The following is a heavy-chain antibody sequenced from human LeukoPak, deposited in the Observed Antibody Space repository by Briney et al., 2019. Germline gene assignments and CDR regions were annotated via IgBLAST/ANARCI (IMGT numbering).Heavy chain of an antibody. D-gene: IGHD3-16*01. CDR1: GFIISDYY. CDR2: ITSGGAST. Sequence: GGSLRLSCDASGFIISDYYMSWLRQSPGKGLEWISYITSGGASTNYADSVKGRFTISRDKAKNSVALQLNSLRAEDTAVYYCTRQRRGTYYAFDSWGQGTLVTVSS. CDR3: TRQRRGTYYAFDS. J-gene: IGHJ4*02. V-gene: IGHV3-11*01.